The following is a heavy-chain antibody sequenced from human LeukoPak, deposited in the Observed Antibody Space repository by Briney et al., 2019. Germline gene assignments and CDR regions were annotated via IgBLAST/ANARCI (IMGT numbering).Heavy chain of an antibody. V-gene: IGHV4-59*12. D-gene: IGHD3-3*01. CDR3: ARGRSRDFWSGYYTPKQFYFDY. CDR2: IYYSGST. Sequence: PSETLSLTCTVSGGSISSYYWSWIRQPPGKGLEWIGYIYYSGSTNYNPSLKSRVTISVDTSKNQFSLKLSSVTAADTAVYYCARGRSRDFWSGYYTPKQFYFDYWGQGTLVTVSS. J-gene: IGHJ4*02. CDR1: GGSISSYY.